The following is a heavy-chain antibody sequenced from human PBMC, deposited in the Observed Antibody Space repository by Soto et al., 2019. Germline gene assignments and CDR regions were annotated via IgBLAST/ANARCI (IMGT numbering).Heavy chain of an antibody. CDR1: GFIFSDYW. Sequence: EVQLVESGGGLVRPGGSLRLSCAASGFIFSDYWMSWVRQAPGKGLEWVANIQQDGSEKHYVDSVRGRFTISRDNAKNSVYLQMNSLTAADTAVYYCRRTNRNGRVDYWGQGTLATVSS. V-gene: IGHV3-7*01. D-gene: IGHD2-8*01. J-gene: IGHJ4*02. CDR3: RRTNRNGRVDY. CDR2: IQQDGSEK.